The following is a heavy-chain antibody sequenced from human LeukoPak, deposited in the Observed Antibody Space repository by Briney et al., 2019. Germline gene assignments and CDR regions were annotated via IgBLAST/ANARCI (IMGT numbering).Heavy chain of an antibody. V-gene: IGHV4-59*08. CDR3: ASYGRGPARLFDY. J-gene: IGHJ4*02. CDR1: GGSISSYY. D-gene: IGHD2-2*01. Sequence: SETLSLTCTVSGGSISSYYWSWIRQPPGKGLEWIGYIYYSGSTNYNPSLKSRVTISVDTSKNQFSLKLSSVTAADTAVYYCASYGRGPARLFDYWGQGTLVTVYS. CDR2: IYYSGST.